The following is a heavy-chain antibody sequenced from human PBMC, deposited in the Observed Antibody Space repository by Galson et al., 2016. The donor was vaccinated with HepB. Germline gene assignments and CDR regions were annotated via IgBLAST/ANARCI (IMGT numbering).Heavy chain of an antibody. CDR3: ASTPFGRATGINWFDP. Sequence: SLRLSCAASGFTFSSYSMHWVRQAPRKGPVWVARVSTDGSSTAYEDSVQGRLTISRDNAKNTLYLQMNSLRAEDTAVYYCASTPFGRATGINWFDPWGQGTLVIVSS. CDR1: GFTFSSYS. CDR2: VSTDGSST. J-gene: IGHJ5*02. D-gene: IGHD1-26*01. V-gene: IGHV3-74*03.